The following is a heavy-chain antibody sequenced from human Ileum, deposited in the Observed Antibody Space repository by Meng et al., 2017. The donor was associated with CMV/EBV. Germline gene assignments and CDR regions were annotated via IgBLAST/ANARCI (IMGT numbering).Heavy chain of an antibody. CDR2: VKADGSDT. J-gene: IGHJ4*02. CDR3: ARGTRRDNTMVTFLDH. CDR1: DFTFRDYW. Sequence: GESLKISCAALDFTFRDYWMTWVRQAPGKGLEWVANVKADGSDTYYVDYVKGRVTNARDNTKNSLYLQMNRLRGEDTAVYYGARGTRRDNTMVTFLDHWGQGTLVTVSS. D-gene: IGHD3-10*01. V-gene: IGHV3-7*01.